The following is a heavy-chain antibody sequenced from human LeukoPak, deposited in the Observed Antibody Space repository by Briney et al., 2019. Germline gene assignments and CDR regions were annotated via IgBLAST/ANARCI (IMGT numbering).Heavy chain of an antibody. CDR2: MSSRGDTI. Sequence: PGGSLRLSCGASGFTFGRYEMNWVRQAPGKGLEWLAYMSSRGDTIFYADSVKGRFIISRDNAKHSLYLQMSSLRAEDTAVYYCARDFREDLAAAGAFDYWGQGTLVTVSS. CDR3: ARDFREDLAAAGAFDY. V-gene: IGHV3-48*03. J-gene: IGHJ4*02. D-gene: IGHD6-13*01. CDR1: GFTFGRYE.